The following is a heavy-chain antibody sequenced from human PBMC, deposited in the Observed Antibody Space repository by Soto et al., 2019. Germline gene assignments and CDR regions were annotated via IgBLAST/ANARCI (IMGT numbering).Heavy chain of an antibody. Sequence: QVQLQESGPRLVKPSETLSLTCTVSGGSIITGTYYWSWLRQPPGKALEWIGYTYYSETTSYNPSLKSRVAISVDTSKNQFSLSVTSVTAADTAVYYCVRTHFDPRYFDLWGRGTLVTVSS. V-gene: IGHV4-61*01. CDR2: TYYSETT. CDR3: VRTHFDPRYFDL. D-gene: IGHD3-9*01. CDR1: GGSIITGTYY. J-gene: IGHJ2*01.